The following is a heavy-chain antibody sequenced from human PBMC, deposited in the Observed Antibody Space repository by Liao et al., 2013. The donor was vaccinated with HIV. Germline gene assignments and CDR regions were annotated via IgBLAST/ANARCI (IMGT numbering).Heavy chain of an antibody. D-gene: IGHD1-26*01. CDR2: SFHSGST. Sequence: QVQLQESGPGLVKPSQTLSLTCTVSGGSISSGSYYWSWIRQPAGKGLEWIGYSFHSGSTNYNPSLKSRVTMSVDTSKNQFSLKLSSVTAADTAVYYCARDPPPGGRGLWYFDLWGRGTLVTVSS. CDR1: GGSISSGSYY. J-gene: IGHJ2*01. CDR3: ARDPPPGGRGLWYFDL. V-gene: IGHV4-61*10.